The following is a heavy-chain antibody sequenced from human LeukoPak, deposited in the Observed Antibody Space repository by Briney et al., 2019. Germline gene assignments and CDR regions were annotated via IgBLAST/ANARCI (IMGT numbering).Heavy chain of an antibody. CDR1: GYTFSGYY. Sequence: ASVKVSCKASGYTFSGYYMHWVRQVPGQGLEWMGWINPNSGGTNYAQKFQGRVTMTRDTSISTAYMELSRLRSDDTAVYYCARVGSCFKGVCVNFDYWGQGTLVTVSS. V-gene: IGHV1-2*02. CDR2: INPNSGGT. CDR3: ARVGSCFKGVCVNFDY. D-gene: IGHD2-8*01. J-gene: IGHJ4*02.